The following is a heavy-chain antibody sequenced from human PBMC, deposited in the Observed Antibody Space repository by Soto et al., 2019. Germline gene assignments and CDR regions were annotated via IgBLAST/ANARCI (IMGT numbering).Heavy chain of an antibody. J-gene: IGHJ5*02. CDR1: GFTFSSYC. CDR2: ISYHGNNK. D-gene: IGHD3-22*01. CDR3: AKVQLYDTGPTCGS. Sequence: QVQLVESGGVVVQPGRSLRLSCAASGFTFSSYCMHWVRQAPGKGLEWVAGISYHGNNKYYADSVKGRFTISRDNFKTRQYLQRRSWKVTNTAIYSCAKVQLYDTGPTCGSWGQGTLVTVSS. V-gene: IGHV3-30*18.